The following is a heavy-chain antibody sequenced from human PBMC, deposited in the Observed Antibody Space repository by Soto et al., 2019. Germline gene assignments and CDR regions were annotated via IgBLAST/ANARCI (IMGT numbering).Heavy chain of an antibody. CDR2: IHPGDSDT. Sequence: GESLTVSCQGSGYSFTNYWVGWGRQIPGRGLEWMGIIHPGDSDTRYSPFFQGQVTISADKSISTAYLQWSSLKASDTAMYYCARDNRDSSTWFEGWFDPWGQGILVTVTS. V-gene: IGHV5-51*01. CDR1: GYSFTNYW. J-gene: IGHJ5*02. CDR3: ARDNRDSSTWFEGWFDP. D-gene: IGHD6-6*01.